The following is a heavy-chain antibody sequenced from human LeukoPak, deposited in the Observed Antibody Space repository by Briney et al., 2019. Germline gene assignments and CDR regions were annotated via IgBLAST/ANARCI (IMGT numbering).Heavy chain of an antibody. D-gene: IGHD3-10*01. V-gene: IGHV4-34*01. CDR1: GGSFSGYY. CDR2: INHSGST. J-gene: IGHJ4*02. Sequence: SETLSLTCAVYGGSFSGYYWSWIRQPPGKGLEWIGEINHSGSTNYNPSLKSRVTISVDTSKNQFSLKLSSVTAADTAVYYCARETPYGSGSYPFDYWGQGILVTISS. CDR3: ARETPYGSGSYPFDY.